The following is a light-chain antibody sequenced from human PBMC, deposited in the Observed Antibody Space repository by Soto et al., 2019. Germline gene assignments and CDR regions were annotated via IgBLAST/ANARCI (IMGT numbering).Light chain of an antibody. V-gene: IGKV3-20*01. CDR3: QLYGTSART. CDR1: QTVSSNS. Sequence: SLSPGERATPSCRASQTVSSNSLAWYHQKPGQAPRLLIYGASSRATGIPDRLSGSGSGTDFTLTISRLEPEDFAVYYCQLYGTSARTFGQGTKVDIK. CDR2: GAS. J-gene: IGKJ1*01.